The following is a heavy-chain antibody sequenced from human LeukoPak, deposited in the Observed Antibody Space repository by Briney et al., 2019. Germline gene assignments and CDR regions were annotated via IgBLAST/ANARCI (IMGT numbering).Heavy chain of an antibody. D-gene: IGHD6-19*01. CDR2: ISYDGSNK. CDR1: GFTFSSYA. V-gene: IGHV3-30-3*01. Sequence: GGSLRLSCAASGFTFSSYAMHWVRQAPGKGLEWVAVISYDGSNKYYADSVKGRFTISRGNSKNTLYLQKNSLRAEDAAVYYCARGSSVAVAGTTVDYWGQGTLVTVSS. J-gene: IGHJ4*02. CDR3: ARGSSVAVAGTTVDY.